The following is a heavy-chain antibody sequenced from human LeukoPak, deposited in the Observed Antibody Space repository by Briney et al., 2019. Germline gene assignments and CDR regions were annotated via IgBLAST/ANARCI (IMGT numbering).Heavy chain of an antibody. V-gene: IGHV1-69*13. D-gene: IGHD2-2*01. Sequence: SVKVSCKASGGTFSSYAISWVRQAPGQGLEWMGGIIPIFGTANYAQKFQGRVTITADESTSTAYMELSSLRSEDTAVYYCAREGLDCSSTSCSFDYWGQGTLVTVSS. CDR2: IIPIFGTA. CDR1: GGTFSSYA. CDR3: AREGLDCSSTSCSFDY. J-gene: IGHJ4*02.